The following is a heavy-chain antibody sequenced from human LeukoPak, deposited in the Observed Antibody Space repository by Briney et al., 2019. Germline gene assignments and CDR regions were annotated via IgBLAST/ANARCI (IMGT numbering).Heavy chain of an antibody. Sequence: SETLSLTCTVSGGSISSYYWSWIRQPPGKGLEWMGYIYYSGSTNYNPSLKSRVTISVDTSKNQFSLKLSSVTAADTAVYYCARGYGPYYYDSSGYAFDIWGQGTMVTVSS. CDR3: ARGYGPYYYDSSGYAFDI. D-gene: IGHD3-22*01. CDR2: IYYSGST. CDR1: GGSISSYY. J-gene: IGHJ3*02. V-gene: IGHV4-59*01.